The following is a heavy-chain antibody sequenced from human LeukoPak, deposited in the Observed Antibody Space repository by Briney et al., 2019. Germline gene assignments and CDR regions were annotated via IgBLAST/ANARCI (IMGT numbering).Heavy chain of an antibody. CDR3: AKGMSCDGGSCSNFEF. V-gene: IGHV3-23*01. D-gene: IGHD2-15*01. CDR1: GVTFSNFP. Sequence: GGSLRLFCAVFGVTFSNFPMRWVRQSRGKGGEWVSAITWTGGTTYYADSVRGRFTISREISKNTLDLEMNPLRAEDTAVYYCAKGMSCDGGSCSNFEFRGQGTLVTVSS. CDR2: ITWTGGTT. J-gene: IGHJ4*02.